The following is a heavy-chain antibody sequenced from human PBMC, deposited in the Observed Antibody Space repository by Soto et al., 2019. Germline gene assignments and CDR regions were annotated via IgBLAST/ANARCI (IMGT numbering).Heavy chain of an antibody. CDR1: GGSIISYY. J-gene: IGHJ4*02. CDR3: ARMGVVGATTFYY. V-gene: IGHV4-59*01. D-gene: IGHD1-26*01. Sequence: SETLSLTCTVSGGSIISYYWSWIRQPPGKGLEWIGYIYYSGSTNYNPSLKSRVTISVDTSKNQFSLKLSSVTAADTALYYCARMGVVGATTFYYWGQGNLVTVSS. CDR2: IYYSGST.